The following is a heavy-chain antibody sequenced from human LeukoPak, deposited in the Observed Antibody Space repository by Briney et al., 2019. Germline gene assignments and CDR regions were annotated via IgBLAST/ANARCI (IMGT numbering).Heavy chain of an antibody. CDR3: ARELIAVAGSSGPPIYYYGVDV. CDR1: GFTFSSYA. CDR2: ISYDGSNK. V-gene: IGHV3-30-3*01. D-gene: IGHD6-19*01. Sequence: GRSLRLSCAASGFTFSSYAMHWVRQAPGKGLEWVAVISYDGSNKYYADSVKGRFTISRDNSKNTLYLQMNSLRAEDTAVYYCARELIAVAGSSGPPIYYYGVDVWGQGTTVTVSS. J-gene: IGHJ6*02.